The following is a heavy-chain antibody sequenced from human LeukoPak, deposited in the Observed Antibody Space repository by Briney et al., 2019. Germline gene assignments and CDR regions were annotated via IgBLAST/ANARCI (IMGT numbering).Heavy chain of an antibody. Sequence: SETLSLTCTVSGGSISSSSYYWGWIRQPPGKGLEWIGSIYYSGSTYYNPSLKSRVTISVDTSKNQFSLKLSSVTAADTAVYYCARVMGVVTGHYYFDYWGQGTLVTVSS. CDR3: ARVMGVVTGHYYFDY. V-gene: IGHV4-39*07. J-gene: IGHJ4*02. CDR1: GGSISSSSYY. CDR2: IYYSGST. D-gene: IGHD4-23*01.